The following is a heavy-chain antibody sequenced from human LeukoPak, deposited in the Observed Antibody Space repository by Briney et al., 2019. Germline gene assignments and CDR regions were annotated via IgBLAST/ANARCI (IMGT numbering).Heavy chain of an antibody. V-gene: IGHV4-34*01. J-gene: IGHJ4*02. Sequence: SETLSLTCAVYGGSFSGYYWSWIRQPPGKGLEWIGEINHSGSTNYNPSLKSRVTISVDTSKNQFSLKLSSVTAADTAVYYCARHVRRGAAAGKGLDYWGQGTLVTVSS. CDR1: GGSFSGYY. D-gene: IGHD6-13*01. CDR2: INHSGST. CDR3: ARHVRRGAAAGKGLDY.